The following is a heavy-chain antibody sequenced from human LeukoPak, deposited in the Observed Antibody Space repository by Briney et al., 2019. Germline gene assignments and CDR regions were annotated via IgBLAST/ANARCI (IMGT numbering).Heavy chain of an antibody. J-gene: IGHJ6*03. D-gene: IGHD1-7*01. CDR3: AKRRGLELLYYYYMDV. CDR2: ISSSGSTI. CDR1: GFTFSSYE. Sequence: GGSLRLSCAASGFTFSSYEMNWVRQAPGKGLEWVSYISSSGSTIYYADSVKGRFTISRDNAKNTLFLQMNSLRAEDTAVYYCAKRRGLELLYYYYMDVWGKGTTVTVSS. V-gene: IGHV3-48*03.